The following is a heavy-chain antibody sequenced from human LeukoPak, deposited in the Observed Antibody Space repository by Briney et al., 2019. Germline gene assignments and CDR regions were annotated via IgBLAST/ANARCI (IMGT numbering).Heavy chain of an antibody. J-gene: IGHJ4*02. CDR2: IYYSGST. CDR1: GGSISSSSYY. D-gene: IGHD3-22*01. Sequence: PSETLSLTCTVSGGSISSSSYYWGWIRQPPGKGLEWIGSIYYSGSTYYNPSLKSRVTISVDTSKNQFSLKLSSVTAADTAVYYCAIAVHSTWYDSSGYYFDYWGQGTLVTVSS. V-gene: IGHV4-39*07. CDR3: AIAVHSTWYDSSGYYFDY.